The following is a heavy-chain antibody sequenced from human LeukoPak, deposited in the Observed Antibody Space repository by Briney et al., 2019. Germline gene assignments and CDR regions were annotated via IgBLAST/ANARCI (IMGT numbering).Heavy chain of an antibody. J-gene: IGHJ4*02. D-gene: IGHD1-1*01. CDR3: AKVEGASKASVY. CDR2: ISGSGGST. CDR1: GFTFSNYA. Sequence: HPGGSLRLSCAAAGFTFSNYAMTWVRQAPGRGLEWVSSISGSGGSTYYAGSVKGRFTISRDNSKNTLYLQMYSLRAEDTAVYYCAKVEGASKASVYWGQGALVTVSS. V-gene: IGHV3-23*01.